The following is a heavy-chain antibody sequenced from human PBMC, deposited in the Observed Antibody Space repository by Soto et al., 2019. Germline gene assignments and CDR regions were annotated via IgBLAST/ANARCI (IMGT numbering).Heavy chain of an antibody. V-gene: IGHV3-66*01. Sequence: EVQLVESGGGLVQPGGSLRLSCAASGFTVSRNYMSWVRQAPGKGLEWVSVTYSGGSTYYADSVKGRFTISRDNSKNTLYLKMKSLRAEYKAVYYCARDNGYEAFDIWGQRTMVTVSS. CDR3: ARDNGYEAFDI. J-gene: IGHJ3*02. D-gene: IGHD5-12*01. CDR1: GFTVSRNY. CDR2: TYSGGST.